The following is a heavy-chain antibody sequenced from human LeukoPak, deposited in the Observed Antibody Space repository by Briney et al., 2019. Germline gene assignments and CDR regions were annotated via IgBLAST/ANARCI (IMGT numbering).Heavy chain of an antibody. CDR2: ISGAGITT. J-gene: IGHJ4*02. CDR3: AKDVRGYNRPFDY. D-gene: IGHD3-10*02. Sequence: GGSLRLSCAASGFTFNTCAMNWVRQAPGKGLECVSSISGAGITTDYADSVKGRFTISRDNSKNTLYLQMNSLRAEDTAMYYCAKDVRGYNRPFDYWGQGTLVTVSS. V-gene: IGHV3-23*01. CDR1: GFTFNTCA.